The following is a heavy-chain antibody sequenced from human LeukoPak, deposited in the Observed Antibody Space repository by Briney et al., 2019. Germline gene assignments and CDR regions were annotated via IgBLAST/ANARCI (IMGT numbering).Heavy chain of an antibody. CDR2: IGQDGRDK. J-gene: IGHJ4*02. CDR3: GRVALDTSMIHY. V-gene: IGHV3-7*02. Sequence: PGGSLRLSCEASGFKFSSYRMTWVRQAPVRGLEWVASIGQDGRDKQYVNSVKGRFTISRDDAENSLYLQMNSLRVEDTAVYYCGRVALDTSMIHYWGQGTLVTVSS. CDR1: GFKFSSYR. D-gene: IGHD5-18*01.